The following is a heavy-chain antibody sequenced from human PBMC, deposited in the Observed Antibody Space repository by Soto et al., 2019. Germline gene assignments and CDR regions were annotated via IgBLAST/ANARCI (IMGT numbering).Heavy chain of an antibody. CDR2: INHSGST. Sequence: SETLSLTCAVYGGSFSGYYWSWIRQPPGKGLEWIGEINHSGSTNYNPSLKSRVTISVDTSKNQFSLKLSSVTAADTAVYYCARGGGSSSSPYYYYYMDVWGNGTTVTVSS. J-gene: IGHJ6*03. D-gene: IGHD6-6*01. CDR3: ARGGGSSSSPYYYYYMDV. V-gene: IGHV4-34*01. CDR1: GGSFSGYY.